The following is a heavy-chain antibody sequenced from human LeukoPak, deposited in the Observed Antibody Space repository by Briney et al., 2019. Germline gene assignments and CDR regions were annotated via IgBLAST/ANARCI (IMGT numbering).Heavy chain of an antibody. D-gene: IGHD2-15*01. CDR2: IYPSDSDT. V-gene: IGHV5-51*01. CDR3: ARQGGCSGGSCHPLDTYGMDV. CDR1: GYSFTNYW. J-gene: IGHJ6*02. Sequence: GESLKISCKGSGYSFTNYWIGWVRQMPGKGLEWMGIIYPSDSDTRYSPSFQGQVTISADKSISTAYLQWSSLKASDTAMYYCARQGGCSGGSCHPLDTYGMDVWGQGTTVTVSS.